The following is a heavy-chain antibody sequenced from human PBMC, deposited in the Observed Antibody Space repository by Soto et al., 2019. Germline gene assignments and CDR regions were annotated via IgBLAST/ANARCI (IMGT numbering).Heavy chain of an antibody. CDR3: ARDSTVTTLYFDY. D-gene: IGHD4-17*01. CDR1: GFTFSSYA. V-gene: IGHV3-30-3*01. Sequence: VQLVESGGGVVQPGRSLRLSCAASGFTFSSYAMHWVRQAPGKGLEWVAVISYDGSNKYYADSVKGRFTISRDNSKHTLYLQMNSLRAEDTAVYYCARDSTVTTLYFDYWGQGTLVTVSS. CDR2: ISYDGSNK. J-gene: IGHJ4*02.